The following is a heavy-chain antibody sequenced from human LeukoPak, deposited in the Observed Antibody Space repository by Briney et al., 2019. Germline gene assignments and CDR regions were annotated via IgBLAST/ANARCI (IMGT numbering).Heavy chain of an antibody. CDR2: INPNSGGT. D-gene: IGHD6-13*01. CDR1: GYTFTRYY. CDR3: ARDSNSFFYRWSGAFDI. Sequence: ASVKASCKASGYTFTRYYMHWVRQAPGQGLEWMGWINPNSGGTNYAQKVQGRVTMTRDTSISTAYMELSRLRSDDTAVYYCARDSNSFFYRWSGAFDIWGQGTMVTVSS. J-gene: IGHJ3*02. V-gene: IGHV1-2*02.